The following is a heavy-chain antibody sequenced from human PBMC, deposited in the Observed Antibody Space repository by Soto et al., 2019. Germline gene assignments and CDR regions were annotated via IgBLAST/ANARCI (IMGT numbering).Heavy chain of an antibody. CDR3: ARDALSRDSI. J-gene: IGHJ4*02. V-gene: IGHV4-31*03. CDR1: GGSISSGGYY. CDR2: ISYSGSN. Sequence: QVQLQESGPGLVKPSQTLSLTCTVSGGSISSGGYYWSWIRQHPGKGLEWMGYISYSGSNYYNPSLXSXVXIXXDTSKNQFSLKLSSVTAADTAVYYCARDALSRDSIWGQGTLVTVSS. D-gene: IGHD3-22*01.